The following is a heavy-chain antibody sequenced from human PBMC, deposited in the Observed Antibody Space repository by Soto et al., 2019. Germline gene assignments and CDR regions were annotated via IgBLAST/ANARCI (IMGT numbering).Heavy chain of an antibody. CDR2: IIPIFGTA. J-gene: IGHJ4*02. CDR1: GGTFSSYA. CDR3: ATGEPDYYFAY. D-gene: IGHD2-21*01. Sequence: QVQLVQSGAEVKKPGSSVKVSCKASGGTFSSYAISWVRQAPGQGLEWRGGIIPIFGTANYAQKFQSSVTITEDESTSTAYMELSSLRSEDTAVYSCATGEPDYYFAYWGQGTLVTVSS. V-gene: IGHV1-69*12.